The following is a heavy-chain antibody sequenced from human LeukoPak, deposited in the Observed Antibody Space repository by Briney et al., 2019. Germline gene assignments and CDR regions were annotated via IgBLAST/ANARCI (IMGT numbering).Heavy chain of an antibody. CDR3: AKLDYYGSGSYLPPFDY. CDR1: GFTFDDYA. CDR2: ISGDGGST. J-gene: IGHJ4*02. V-gene: IGHV3-43*02. D-gene: IGHD3-10*01. Sequence: GGSLRLSCAASGFTFDDYAMHWVRPAPGKGLVWVSLISGDGGSTYYADSLKGRFTISRDNSKNSLYRQMISLRTEDTTLYYCAKLDYYGSGSYLPPFDYWGQGTLVTVSS.